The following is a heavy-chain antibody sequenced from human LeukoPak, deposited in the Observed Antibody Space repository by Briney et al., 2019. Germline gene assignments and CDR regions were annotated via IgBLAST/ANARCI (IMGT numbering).Heavy chain of an antibody. V-gene: IGHV3-23*01. CDR2: FSGSGGYT. Sequence: GGSLRLSCAASGFGFGSYAMTWVRQAPGKGLEWVSGFSGSGGYTYYTDSVKGRFTIFRDNSKNTLYLQMNSLRVEDTAIYYCARGDHYGAIYYFEYWGQGTLVTVSS. D-gene: IGHD4-17*01. CDR1: GFGFGSYA. J-gene: IGHJ4*02. CDR3: ARGDHYGAIYYFEY.